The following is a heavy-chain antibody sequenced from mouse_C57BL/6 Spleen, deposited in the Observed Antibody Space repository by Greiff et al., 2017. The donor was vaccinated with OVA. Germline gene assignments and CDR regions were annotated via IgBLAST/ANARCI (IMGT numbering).Heavy chain of an antibody. V-gene: IGHV3-1*01. CDR3: ARGFTGYAMDY. CDR1: GYSITSGYD. J-gene: IGHJ4*01. CDR2: LSYSGST. Sequence: VQLKESGPGMVKPSQSLSLTCTVTGYSITSGYDWHWIRHFPGNKLEWMGYLSYSGSTNYNPSLKSRISITHDTSKNHFFLKLNSVTTEDTATYYCARGFTGYAMDYWGQGTSVTVSS. D-gene: IGHD1-1*01.